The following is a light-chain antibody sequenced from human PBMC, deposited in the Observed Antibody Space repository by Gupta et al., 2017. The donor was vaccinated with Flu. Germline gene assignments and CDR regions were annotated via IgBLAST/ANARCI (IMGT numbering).Light chain of an antibody. V-gene: IGLV1-51*01. CDR1: SSNMGGND. CDR2: DDN. CDR3: GTWENGRSDGWV. J-gene: IGLJ3*02. Sequence: VTSCCSGSSSNMGGNDVSWYQQLTETATNILIYDDNKRRARRPERCSCSKSGTSATIGIAALQTGDEADDYCGTWENGRSDGWVFGGGTKLTVL.